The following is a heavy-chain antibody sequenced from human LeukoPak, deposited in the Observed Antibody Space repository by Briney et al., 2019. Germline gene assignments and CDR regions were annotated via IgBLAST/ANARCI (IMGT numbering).Heavy chain of an antibody. CDR1: GGSISSYY. V-gene: IGHV4-59*08. D-gene: IGHD6-13*01. J-gene: IGHJ5*02. Sequence: PSETLSLTCTVSGGSISSYYWSWIRQPPGKGLEWIGYIYYSGSTNYNPSLKSRVTISVDTSKNQFSLKLSSVTAADTAVYYCARQLPGIAAAGTWGQGTLVTVSS. CDR2: IYYSGST. CDR3: ARQLPGIAAAGT.